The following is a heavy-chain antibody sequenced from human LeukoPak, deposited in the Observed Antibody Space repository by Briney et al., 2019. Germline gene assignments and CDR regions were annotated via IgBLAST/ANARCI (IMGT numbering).Heavy chain of an antibody. CDR1: GGSISSSRDY. D-gene: IGHD3-9*01. J-gene: IGHJ4*02. Sequence: PSETLSLTCTVSGGSISSSRDYWAWIRQPPGKGLEWIGYIYCSGSTNYNPSLKSRVTISVDTSKNQFSLKLSSVTAADTAVYYCARSKDILTGYCFDYWGQGTLVTVSS. CDR3: ARSKDILTGYCFDY. V-gene: IGHV4-61*05. CDR2: IYCSGST.